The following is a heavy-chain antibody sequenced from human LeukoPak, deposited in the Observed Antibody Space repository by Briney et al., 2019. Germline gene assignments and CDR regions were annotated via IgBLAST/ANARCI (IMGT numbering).Heavy chain of an antibody. D-gene: IGHD2-2*01. CDR2: IYHSGST. Sequence: SETPSLTCAVSGDSISSSYWWSWVRQPPGKGLEWIGEIYHSGSTNYNPSLKSRVTISVDTSKNQFSLKLSSVTAADTAVYYCARSYCSSTSCYEGKDPYYYYYYMDVWGKGTTVTISS. J-gene: IGHJ6*03. CDR1: GDSISSSYW. V-gene: IGHV4-4*02. CDR3: ARSYCSSTSCYEGKDPYYYYYYMDV.